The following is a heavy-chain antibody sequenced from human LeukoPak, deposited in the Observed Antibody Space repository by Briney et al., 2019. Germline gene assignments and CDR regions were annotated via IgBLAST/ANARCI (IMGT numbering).Heavy chain of an antibody. Sequence: SETLSLTCTVSGGSISSHYWTWIRQSPVKGLEWIGDISNSGSTSYNPSLKSRVTISIDTSKNQFSLKLSSVTAADTAVYYCARHQKPTDNQYQPSWYYGMDVWGQGTTVTVSS. CDR1: GGSISSHY. CDR3: ARHQKPTDNQYQPSWYYGMDV. J-gene: IGHJ6*02. V-gene: IGHV4-59*08. D-gene: IGHD1-1*01. CDR2: ISNSGST.